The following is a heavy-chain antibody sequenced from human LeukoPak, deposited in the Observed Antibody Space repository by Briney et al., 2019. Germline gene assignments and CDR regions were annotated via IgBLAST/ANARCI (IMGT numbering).Heavy chain of an antibody. CDR3: AKTYSDYFYY. CDR2: ISASGAST. CDR1: GFTFNSYA. Sequence: PGGSLRLSCAASGFTFNSYAMNWVRQAPGKGLEWISAISASGASTFYADSVKGRFTISRDNAKNTVSLQLNSLRAEDTAIYYCAKTYSDYFYYWGRGTLVTVSS. V-gene: IGHV3-23*01. J-gene: IGHJ4*02. D-gene: IGHD5-18*01.